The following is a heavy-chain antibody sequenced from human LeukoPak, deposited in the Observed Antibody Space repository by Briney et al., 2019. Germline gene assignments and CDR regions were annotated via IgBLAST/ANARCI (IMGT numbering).Heavy chain of an antibody. CDR2: ISAYNGNT. CDR1: GYTFTSYG. V-gene: IGHV1-18*01. CDR3: ARDSRPNIAAQSNWFDP. J-gene: IGHJ5*02. Sequence: GASVKVSCKASGYTFTSYGISWVRQAPGQGLEWMGWISAYNGNTNYAQKLQGRVTMTTDTSTSTAYMELRSLRSDDTAVYYCARDSRPNIAAQSNWFDPWGQGTLVTVSS. D-gene: IGHD6-13*01.